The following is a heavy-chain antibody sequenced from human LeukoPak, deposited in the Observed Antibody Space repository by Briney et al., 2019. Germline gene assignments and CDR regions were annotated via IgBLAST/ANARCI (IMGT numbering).Heavy chain of an antibody. CDR3: ATAGTGATGLDY. D-gene: IGHD1-26*01. CDR2: LDPEDGET. CDR1: GYTLTELS. J-gene: IGHJ4*02. Sequence: ASVKVSCKVSGYTLTELSMHWVRQAPGKGLERMGGLDPEDGETIYAQKFQGRVTVTEDTSTDTAYMELSSLRSEDTAVYYCATAGTGATGLDYWGQGTLVTVSS. V-gene: IGHV1-24*01.